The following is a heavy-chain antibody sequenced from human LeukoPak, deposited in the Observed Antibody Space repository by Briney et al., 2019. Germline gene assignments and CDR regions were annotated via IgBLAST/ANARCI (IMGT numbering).Heavy chain of an antibody. CDR2: ITYSGST. V-gene: IGHV4-30-4*01. D-gene: IGHD5-12*01. CDR3: ARGGVGGYDYFDS. Sequence: SQTLSLTCTVSGGSISSDDYYWSWIRQPPGKGLEWIGHITYSGSTDYSPSLRSRVTMSVDTSKNQFSLKLNSVTAAETAMYFCARGGVGGYDYFDSWGQGTLVTVSS. CDR1: GGSISSDDYY. J-gene: IGHJ4*02.